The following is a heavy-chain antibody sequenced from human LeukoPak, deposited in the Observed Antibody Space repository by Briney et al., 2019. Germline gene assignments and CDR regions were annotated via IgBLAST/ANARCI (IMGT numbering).Heavy chain of an antibody. V-gene: IGHV3-7*01. CDR3: AGSFGDVKNF. Sequence: GSLRLSCAGSGFNFRDHWMSWLRQAPGKGPEWVAHIKPDGSEKYYVDSVKGRFIISRDDARNSLSLQMNSLRAEDTAVYYCAGSFGDVKNFWGQGTLVTVSS. D-gene: IGHD3-10*01. CDR2: IKPDGSEK. J-gene: IGHJ4*01. CDR1: GFNFRDHW.